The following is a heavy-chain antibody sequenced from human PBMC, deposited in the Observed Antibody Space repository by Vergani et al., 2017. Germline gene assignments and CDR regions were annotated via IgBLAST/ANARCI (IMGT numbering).Heavy chain of an antibody. V-gene: IGHV3-7*01. J-gene: IGHJ4*02. CDR1: GFTFSSYW. Sequence: EVQLVESGGGLVQPGGSLRLSCAASGFTFSSYWMSWVRQAPGKGLEWVANIKQDGSEKYYVDSVKGRFTISRDNAKNSLYLQMNSLRAEDTAVYYCASRYGAGSYDPGDYWGQGTLVTVSS. CDR3: ASRYGAGSYDPGDY. CDR2: IKQDGSEK. D-gene: IGHD3-10*01.